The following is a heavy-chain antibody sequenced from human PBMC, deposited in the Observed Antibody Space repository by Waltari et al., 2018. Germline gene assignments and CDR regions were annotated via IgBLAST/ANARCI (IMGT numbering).Heavy chain of an antibody. CDR2: IIPIFGTA. Sequence: QVQLVQSGAEVKKPGASVKVSCKASGYTFTGYYMHWVRQAPGQGLEWMGGIIPIFGTANYAQKFQGRVTITADESTSIAYMELSSLRSEDTAVYYCARDETSSGKPAFDIWGQGTMVTVSS. V-gene: IGHV1-69*01. D-gene: IGHD3-22*01. CDR1: GYTFTGYY. CDR3: ARDETSSGKPAFDI. J-gene: IGHJ3*02.